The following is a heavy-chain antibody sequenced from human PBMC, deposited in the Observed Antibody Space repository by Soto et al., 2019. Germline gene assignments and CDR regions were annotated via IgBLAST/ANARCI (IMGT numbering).Heavy chain of an antibody. CDR3: ARDKDRQQLGGNYYYILDV. CDR2: IMPVFATP. CDR1: GGTFSTSA. J-gene: IGHJ6*02. V-gene: IGHV1-69*12. D-gene: IGHD3-3*02. Sequence: QVQLMQSGAEVKKPGSSVKVSCKASGGTFSTSAISWLRQAPGEGLEWVGGIMPVFATPDYAQKFQGRVTISADESMTTAYLVLTSLTTDDTAVYYCARDKDRQQLGGNYYYILDVWGQGTAITVSS.